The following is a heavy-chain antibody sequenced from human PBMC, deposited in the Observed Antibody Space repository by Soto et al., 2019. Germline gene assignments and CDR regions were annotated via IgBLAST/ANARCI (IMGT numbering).Heavy chain of an antibody. D-gene: IGHD1-1*01. V-gene: IGHV1-2*02. J-gene: IGHJ4*02. CDR3: AREPATAKPEGVDF. Sequence: ASVKVSCKASGYTFSDYYIHWVRQSPGQGLEWMGWINPNSGGTKYAPRFQGGVTMTRDTSITTAYMELSRLRSGDTAVYYCAREPATAKPEGVDFWGQGTLVTVSS. CDR2: INPNSGGT. CDR1: GYTFSDYY.